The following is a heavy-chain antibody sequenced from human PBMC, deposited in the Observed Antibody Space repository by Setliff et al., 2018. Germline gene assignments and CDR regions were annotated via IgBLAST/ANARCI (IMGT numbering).Heavy chain of an antibody. CDR2: INTGGGSA. CDR1: GYTFTGYY. CDR3: VRGGLAAAGKKGVFEH. Sequence: GASVKVSCKASGYTFTGYYMHWVRQAPGQGLEWMGTINTGGGSASIVDQFQGRVTMTRDTSTSTVYLELNSLRSDDTAVYYCVRGGLAAAGKKGVFEHWGQGTLVTVSS. V-gene: IGHV1-46*01. D-gene: IGHD6-13*01. J-gene: IGHJ4*02.